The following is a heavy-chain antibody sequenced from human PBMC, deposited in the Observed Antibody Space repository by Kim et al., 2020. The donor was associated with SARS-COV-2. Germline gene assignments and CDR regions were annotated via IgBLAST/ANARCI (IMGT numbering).Heavy chain of an antibody. Sequence: GGSLRLSCAASGFTFSSYWMHWVRQAPGKGLVWVSRINSDGSSTSYADSVKGRFAISRDNAKNTLYLQMNSLRAEDTAVYYCARWGQFDAFDIWGQGTMVTVSS. V-gene: IGHV3-74*01. CDR2: INSDGSST. J-gene: IGHJ3*02. D-gene: IGHD3-16*01. CDR3: ARWGQFDAFDI. CDR1: GFTFSSYW.